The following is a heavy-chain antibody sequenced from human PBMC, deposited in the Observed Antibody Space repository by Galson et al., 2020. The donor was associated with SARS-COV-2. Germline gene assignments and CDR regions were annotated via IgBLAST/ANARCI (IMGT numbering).Heavy chain of an antibody. CDR3: ARQLDILTGYPFLFDY. J-gene: IGHJ4*02. V-gene: IGHV4-59*08. CDR2: IYYSGST. Sequence: SETLSLTCTVSGGSISSYYWSWIRQPPGKGLEWIGYIYYSGSTNYNPSLKSRVTISVDTSKNQFFLKLSSVTAADTAVYYCARQLDILTGYPFLFDYWGQGTLVTVSS. CDR1: GGSISSYY. D-gene: IGHD3-9*01.